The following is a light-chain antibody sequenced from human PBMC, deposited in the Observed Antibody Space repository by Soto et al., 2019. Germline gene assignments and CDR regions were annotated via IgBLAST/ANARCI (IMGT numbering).Light chain of an antibody. CDR1: SSDVGGYNY. Sequence: QSALTQPASVSGSPGQSITISCTGTSSDVGGYNYVSWYQPHPGKAPKLMIYEVSNRPSGVSNRFSGSKSGNTASLAISGLQAEDAADYYCSSYTSSSPLVVFGGGTKLTVL. CDR2: EVS. CDR3: SSYTSSSPLVV. J-gene: IGLJ2*01. V-gene: IGLV2-14*01.